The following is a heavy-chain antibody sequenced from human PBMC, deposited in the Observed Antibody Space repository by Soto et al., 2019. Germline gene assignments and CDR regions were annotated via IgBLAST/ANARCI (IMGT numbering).Heavy chain of an antibody. CDR2: ISAYNGNT. V-gene: IGHV1-18*01. CDR3: ARDASTTVTRDYYYGMDV. CDR1: GYTFTSYG. J-gene: IGHJ6*02. Sequence: QVQLVQSGAEVKKPGASVKVYCKASGYTFTSYGISWVRQAPGQGLEWMGWISAYNGNTNYAEKLQGRVTMTTDTSTSTAYMELRSLRSDDTAVYYCARDASTTVTRDYYYGMDVWGQGTTVTVSS. D-gene: IGHD4-17*01.